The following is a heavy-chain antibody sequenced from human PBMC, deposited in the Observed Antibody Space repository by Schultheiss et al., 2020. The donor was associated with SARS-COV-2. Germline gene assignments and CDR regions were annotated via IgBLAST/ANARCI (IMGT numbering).Heavy chain of an antibody. CDR1: GYTFTSYA. CDR3: ARKDSSSDY. V-gene: IGHV1-3*01. D-gene: IGHD6-6*01. CDR2: INAGNGNT. Sequence: ASVKVSCKASGYTFTSYAMHWVRQAPGQRLEWMGWINAGNGNTKYSQKFQGRVTMTRDMSTSTVHMELSSLRSDDTAVYYCARKDSSSDYWGQGTLVTVSS. J-gene: IGHJ4*02.